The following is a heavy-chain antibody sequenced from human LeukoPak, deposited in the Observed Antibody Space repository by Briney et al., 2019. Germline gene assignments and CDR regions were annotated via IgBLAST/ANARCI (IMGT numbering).Heavy chain of an antibody. CDR3: AREIPGYRGYSTLGAFDI. CDR1: GGTFSSYA. J-gene: IGHJ3*02. CDR2: IIPIFGTA. V-gene: IGHV1-69*05. D-gene: IGHD5-18*01. Sequence: ASVKVSCKASGGTFSSYAISWVRQAPGQGLEWMGGIIPIFGTANYAQKFQGGVTITTDESTSTAYMELSSLRSEDTAVYYCAREIPGYRGYSTLGAFDIWGQGTMVTVSS.